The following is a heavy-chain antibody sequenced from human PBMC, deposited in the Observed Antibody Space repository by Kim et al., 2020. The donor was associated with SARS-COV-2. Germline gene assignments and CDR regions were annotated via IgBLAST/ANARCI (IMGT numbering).Heavy chain of an antibody. Sequence: SETLSLTCTVSGGSISSYYWSWIRQPPGKGLEWIGYIYYSGSTNYNPSLKSRVTISVDTSKNQFSLKLSSVTAADTAVYYCARVRGSSWSRNWFDPWGQGTLVTVSS. CDR3: ARVRGSSWSRNWFDP. CDR2: IYYSGST. D-gene: IGHD6-13*01. CDR1: GGSISSYY. J-gene: IGHJ5*02. V-gene: IGHV4-59*13.